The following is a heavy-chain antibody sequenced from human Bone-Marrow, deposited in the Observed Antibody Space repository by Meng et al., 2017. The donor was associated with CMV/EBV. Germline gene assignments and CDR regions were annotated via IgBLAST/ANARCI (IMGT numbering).Heavy chain of an antibody. CDR3: ARDMQAAAYY. CDR1: GFTFSSYA. CDR2: IYSGGSST. J-gene: IGHJ4*02. D-gene: IGHD6-13*01. Sequence: GGSLRLSCAASGFTFSSYAMSWVRQAPGKGLEWVSVIYSGGSSTYYADSVKGRFTISRDNSKNTLYLQMNSLRAEDTAVYYCARDMQAAAYYWGQGTLVTVSS. V-gene: IGHV3-23*03.